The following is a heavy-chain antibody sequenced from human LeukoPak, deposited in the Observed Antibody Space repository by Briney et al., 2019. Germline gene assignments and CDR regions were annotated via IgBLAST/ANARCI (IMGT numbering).Heavy chain of an antibody. Sequence: SETLSLTCAVYGGSFSSYYWSWIRQPPGKGLEWIGYIYYSGSTNYNPSLKSRVTISVDTSKNQFSLKLSSVTAADTAVYYCAREHCTNGVCYTVSWGQGTLVTVSS. D-gene: IGHD2-8*01. CDR3: AREHCTNGVCYTVS. CDR1: GGSFSSYY. V-gene: IGHV4-59*01. CDR2: IYYSGST. J-gene: IGHJ5*02.